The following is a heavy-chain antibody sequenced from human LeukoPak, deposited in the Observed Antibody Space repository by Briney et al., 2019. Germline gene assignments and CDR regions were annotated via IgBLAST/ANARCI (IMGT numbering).Heavy chain of an antibody. V-gene: IGHV4-38-2*01. CDR2: IYHSGST. J-gene: IGHJ4*02. D-gene: IGHD6-19*01. CDR3: ATSIAVAGTLDY. Sequence: PSETLSLTCAVSGYSISSGYYWGWIRQPPGKGLEWIGSIYHSGSTYYNPSLKSRVTISVDTSKNQFSLKLSFVTAADTAVYYCATSIAVAGTLDYWGQGTLVTVSS. CDR1: GYSISSGYY.